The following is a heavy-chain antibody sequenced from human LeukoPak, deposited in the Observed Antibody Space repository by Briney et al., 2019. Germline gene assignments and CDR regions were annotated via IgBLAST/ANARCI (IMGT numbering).Heavy chain of an antibody. CDR1: GFTFSSYA. CDR2: ISGSGGST. CDR3: AKVQLKYCSSTSCYRGFDY. J-gene: IGHJ4*02. V-gene: IGHV3-23*01. Sequence: GGSLRLSCAASGFTFSSYAMSWVRQAPGKGLEWVSAISGSGGSTYYADSVKGRFTISRDNSKNTLYLQMNSLRAEDTAVYCCAKVQLKYCSSTSCYRGFDYWGQGTLVTVSS. D-gene: IGHD2-2*02.